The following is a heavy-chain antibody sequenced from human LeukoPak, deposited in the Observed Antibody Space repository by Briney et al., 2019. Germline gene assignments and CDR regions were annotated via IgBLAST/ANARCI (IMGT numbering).Heavy chain of an antibody. J-gene: IGHJ6*03. CDR3: ARSVNDSSGYYPYYYYYYMDV. Sequence: GASVKVSCKASGGTFSSYAISWVRQAPGQGLEWMGRIIPIFGSTNYAQKFQGRVTITTDKSTSTAYMELSSLRSEDTAVYYCARSVNDSSGYYPYYYYYYMDVWGKGTTVTVSS. CDR2: IIPIFGST. D-gene: IGHD3-22*01. CDR1: GGTFSSYA. V-gene: IGHV1-69*04.